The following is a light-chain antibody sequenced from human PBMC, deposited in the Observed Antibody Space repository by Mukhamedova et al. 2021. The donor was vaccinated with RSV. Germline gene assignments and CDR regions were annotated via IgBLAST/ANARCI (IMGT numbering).Light chain of an antibody. CDR2: EVT. V-gene: IGLV2-8*01. Sequence: LIIYEVTKRPPGVPDRFSGSKSGNTASLTVSGLQAEDEADYYCCSYVDRRLYVFGTGTKVAVL. CDR3: CSYVDRRLYV. J-gene: IGLJ1*01.